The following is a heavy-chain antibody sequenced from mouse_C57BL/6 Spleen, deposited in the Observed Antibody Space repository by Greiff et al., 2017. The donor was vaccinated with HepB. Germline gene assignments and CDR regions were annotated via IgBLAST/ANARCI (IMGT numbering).Heavy chain of an antibody. Sequence: EVKLMESGGGLVQPGGSLSLSCAASGFTFTDYYMSWVRQPPGKALEWLGFIRNKANGYTTEYSASVKGRFTISSDNSQSILYLQMNALRAEDSATYYCARFSTVVASYYFDYWGQGTTLTVSS. CDR1: GFTFTDYY. D-gene: IGHD1-1*01. J-gene: IGHJ2*01. CDR3: ARFSTVVASYYFDY. V-gene: IGHV7-3*01. CDR2: IRNKANGYTT.